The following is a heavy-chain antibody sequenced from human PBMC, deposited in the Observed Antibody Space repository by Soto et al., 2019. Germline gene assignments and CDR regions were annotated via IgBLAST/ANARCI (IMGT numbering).Heavy chain of an antibody. CDR3: ARMRVKRVPAAMSYFQH. Sequence: QVQLQQWGAGLLKPSETLSLTCAVSGGSFSGYYWSWIRQFPGKGLEWIGEINHSGSTNYNPSLKSRVTISVDTSKNQFSLKLSSVTAADTAVYFCARMRVKRVPAAMSYFQHWGQGTLVTVSS. J-gene: IGHJ1*01. CDR1: GGSFSGYY. CDR2: INHSGST. V-gene: IGHV4-34*01. D-gene: IGHD2-2*01.